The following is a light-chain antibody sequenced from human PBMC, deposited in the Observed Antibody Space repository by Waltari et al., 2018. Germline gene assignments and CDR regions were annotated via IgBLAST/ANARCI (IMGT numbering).Light chain of an antibody. Sequence: QSGLTQPASVSGSPGQSITISCTGTSRSVGNYNLFSWYQQYPGKAPKLMVYEVTKRTSGVSDRFSGSKSGNTASLTIYGLQSEDEADYYCCSYAGLGIYVFGTGTKVTVL. J-gene: IGLJ1*01. CDR3: CSYAGLGIYV. CDR2: EVT. CDR1: SRSVGNYNL. V-gene: IGLV2-23*02.